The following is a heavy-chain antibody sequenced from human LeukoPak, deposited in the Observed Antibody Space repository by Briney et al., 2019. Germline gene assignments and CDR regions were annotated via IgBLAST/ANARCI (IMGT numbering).Heavy chain of an antibody. V-gene: IGHV4-34*01. CDR2: INHSGST. CDR1: GGSFSGYY. D-gene: IGHD1-1*01. Sequence: PSETLSLTCAVYGGSFSGYYWSWIRQPPGKGLEWIGEINHSGSTNYNPSLKSRVTISVDTSKNQFSLKLGSVTAADTAVYYCARERDGNFDYWGQGTLVTVSS. J-gene: IGHJ4*02. CDR3: ARERDGNFDY.